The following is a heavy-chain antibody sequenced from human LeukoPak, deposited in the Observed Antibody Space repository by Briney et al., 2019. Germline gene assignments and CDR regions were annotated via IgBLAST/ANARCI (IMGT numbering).Heavy chain of an antibody. CDR3: TELGSTMIGGV. V-gene: IGHV3-48*03. Sequence: GGSLRLSCAASGFTFSSYEMHWVRQAPGKGLEWVSYISSSGSTIYYADSVKGRFTISRDNAKNSLYLQMNSLRAEDTAVYYCTELGSTMIGGVWGKGTTVTISS. CDR1: GFTFSSYE. J-gene: IGHJ6*04. CDR2: ISSSGSTI. D-gene: IGHD3-10*02.